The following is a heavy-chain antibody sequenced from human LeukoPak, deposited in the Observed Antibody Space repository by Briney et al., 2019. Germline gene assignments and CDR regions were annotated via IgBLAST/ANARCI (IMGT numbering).Heavy chain of an antibody. CDR3: ARTVYDYYYDSSGYYYFDY. D-gene: IGHD3-22*01. CDR2: IYYSGST. Sequence: SETLSLTCTVSGGSISSYYWNWIRQPPGKGLEWIGYIYYSGSTNYNPSLKSRVTISVDTSKNQFSLKLSSVTAADTAVYYCARTVYDYYYDSSGYYYFDYWGQGTLVTVSS. CDR1: GGSISSYY. V-gene: IGHV4-59*12. J-gene: IGHJ4*02.